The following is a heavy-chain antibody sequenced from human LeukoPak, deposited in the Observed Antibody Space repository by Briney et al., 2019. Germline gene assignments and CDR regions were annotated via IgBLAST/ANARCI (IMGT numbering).Heavy chain of an antibody. CDR3: ARSGVGPNWFDP. D-gene: IGHD2-2*01. CDR2: IDLSDSYT. J-gene: IGHJ5*02. V-gene: IGHV5-10-1*01. CDR1: CTFFTSYW. Sequence: GESLMTSCAGACTFFTSYWIWLGRQMPGKGQGWMGRIDLSDSYTNYSPSFQGHVTISADKSISTAYLQWSSLKASDTAMYYCARSGVGPNWFDPWGQGTLVTVSS.